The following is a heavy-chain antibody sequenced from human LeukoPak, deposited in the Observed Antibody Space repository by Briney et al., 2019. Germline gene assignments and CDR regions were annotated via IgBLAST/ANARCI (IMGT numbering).Heavy chain of an antibody. V-gene: IGHV3-48*01. Sequence: GGSLRLSCAASGFTFSSYSMNWVRQAPGKGLEWVSYISSSSSTIYYADSVKGRFTISRDNAKNSLHLQMNSLRAEDTAVYYCARNFRDGYNNSFDYWGQGTLVTVSS. CDR2: ISSSSSTI. J-gene: IGHJ4*02. D-gene: IGHD5-24*01. CDR1: GFTFSSYS. CDR3: ARNFRDGYNNSFDY.